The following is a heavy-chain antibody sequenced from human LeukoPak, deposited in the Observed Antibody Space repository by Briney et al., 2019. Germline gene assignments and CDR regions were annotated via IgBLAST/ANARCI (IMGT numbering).Heavy chain of an antibody. J-gene: IGHJ3*02. CDR3: AKSNGYGLVDI. CDR1: GFTFSGSA. Sequence: LSGGSLRLSCAASGFTFSGSALHWVRQASGKGLEWVGRIRSTANGYATAYAASVKGRFTISRDDSKNTAYLQMDSLKTEDTAVYYCAKSNGYGLVDIWGQGTMVTVSS. CDR2: IRSTANGYAT. D-gene: IGHD3-10*01. V-gene: IGHV3-73*01.